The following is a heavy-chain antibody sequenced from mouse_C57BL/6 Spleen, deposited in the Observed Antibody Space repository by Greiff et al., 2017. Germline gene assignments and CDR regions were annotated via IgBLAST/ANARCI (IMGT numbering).Heavy chain of an antibody. Sequence: EVQRVESGEGLVKPGGSLKLSCAASGFTFSSYAMSWVRQTPEKRLEWVAYISSGGDYIYYADTVKGRFTISRDNARNTLYLQMSSLKSEDTAMYYCTRGGYSNSPYAMDYWGQGTSVTVSS. CDR1: GFTFSSYA. CDR2: ISSGGDYI. CDR3: TRGGYSNSPYAMDY. J-gene: IGHJ4*01. V-gene: IGHV5-9-1*02. D-gene: IGHD2-5*01.